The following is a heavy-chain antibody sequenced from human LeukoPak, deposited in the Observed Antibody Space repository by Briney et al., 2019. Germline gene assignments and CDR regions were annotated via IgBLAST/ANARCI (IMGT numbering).Heavy chain of an antibody. Sequence: PSETLSLTCTVSDGSISTYYWSWIRQPPGKGLEWIGYIFYSGSTNYNPSLESRVTISVDTSKNQFSLKLSSVTAADTAVYYCARGNSGSYYAMDVWGQGTTVTVSS. CDR2: IFYSGST. CDR1: DGSISTYY. V-gene: IGHV4-59*01. D-gene: IGHD1-26*01. CDR3: ARGNSGSYYAMDV. J-gene: IGHJ6*02.